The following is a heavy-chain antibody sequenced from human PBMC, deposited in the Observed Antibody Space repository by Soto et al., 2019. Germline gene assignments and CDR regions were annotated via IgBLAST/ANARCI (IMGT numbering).Heavy chain of an antibody. J-gene: IGHJ4*02. CDR1: GYTVSTYG. CDR3: ARESRGYEDY. Sequence: QVQLVQSGAEVTKPGASVKVSCKASGYTVSTYGIRWVRQDPGQGLEWMGWTSGNNDKKNYSQKFKGRVTMTTDTSTNTAYLELRSLSTDDTALYYCARESRGYEDYWGQGTLVIVTS. CDR2: TSGNNDKK. V-gene: IGHV1-18*01. D-gene: IGHD5-12*01.